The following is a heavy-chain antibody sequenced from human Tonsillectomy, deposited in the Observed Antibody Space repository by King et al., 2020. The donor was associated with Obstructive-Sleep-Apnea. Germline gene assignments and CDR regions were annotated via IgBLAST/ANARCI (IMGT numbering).Heavy chain of an antibody. Sequence: VQLVESGGGVVQPGSSLRLSCAASGFTFSSYGMHWVRQAPGKGLEWVAVISYDGRNKYYADSVKGRFTISRDNSKNTLYLQMNSLRAEDTAVYYCAKNLGVRGAMGPYIYWGQGTLVTVSS. D-gene: IGHD3-10*01. V-gene: IGHV3-30*18. CDR1: GFTFSSYG. CDR2: ISYDGRNK. CDR3: AKNLGVRGAMGPYIY. J-gene: IGHJ4*02.